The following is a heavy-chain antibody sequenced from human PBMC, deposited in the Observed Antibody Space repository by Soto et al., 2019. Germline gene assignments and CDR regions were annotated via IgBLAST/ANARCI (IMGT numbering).Heavy chain of an antibody. V-gene: IGHV4-59*01. CDR1: GGSISSYY. D-gene: IGHD1-26*01. CDR2: IYYSGST. J-gene: IGHJ4*02. CDR3: ARDLGYGGYFDY. Sequence: SETLSLTCTVSGGSISSYYWSWIRQPPGKGLEWIGYIYYSGSTNYNPSLKSRVTISVDTSKNQFSLKLSSVTAADTAVYYCARDLGYGGYFDYWGQGTLVTVS.